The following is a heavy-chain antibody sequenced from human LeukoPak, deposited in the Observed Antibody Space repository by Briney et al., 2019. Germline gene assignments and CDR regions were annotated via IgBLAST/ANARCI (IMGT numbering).Heavy chain of an antibody. CDR2: INHSGST. J-gene: IGHJ5*02. Sequence: PSETLSLTCAVYGGSFSGYYWSWIRQPPGKGLEWIGEINHSGSTNYNSSLKSRVTISVDTSKNQFSLKLSSVTAADTAVYYCARGRGYSYGRNWFDPWGQGTLVTVSS. CDR3: ARGRGYSYGRNWFDP. V-gene: IGHV4-34*01. D-gene: IGHD5-18*01. CDR1: GGSFSGYY.